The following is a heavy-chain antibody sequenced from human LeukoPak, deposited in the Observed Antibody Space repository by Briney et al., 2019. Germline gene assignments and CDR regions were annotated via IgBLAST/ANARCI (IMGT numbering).Heavy chain of an antibody. CDR1: GFTFSSYA. Sequence: PGGSLRLSCAASGFTFSSYAMHWVRQAPGKGLEWVAVISYDGSNKYYADSAKGRFTISRDNSKNTLYLQMNSQRAEDTAVYYCARDLGYCSGGSCYGLNPLDYWGQGTLVTVSS. J-gene: IGHJ4*02. V-gene: IGHV3-30*04. CDR2: ISYDGSNK. D-gene: IGHD2-15*01. CDR3: ARDLGYCSGGSCYGLNPLDY.